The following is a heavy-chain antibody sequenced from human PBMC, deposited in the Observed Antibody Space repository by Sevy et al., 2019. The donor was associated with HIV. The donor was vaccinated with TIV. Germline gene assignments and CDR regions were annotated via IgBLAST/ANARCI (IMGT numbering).Heavy chain of an antibody. V-gene: IGHV3-23*01. CDR3: AKISMVRGVIFDY. CDR1: GFTISRYA. CDR2: ISGSGGST. J-gene: IGHJ4*02. Sequence: GGSLRLSCAASGFTISRYAMSWVRQAPGKGLEWVSAISGSGGSTYYADSVKGRFTISRDNSKNTLYLQMNSLRAEDTAVYYCAKISMVRGVIFDYWGQGTLVTVSS. D-gene: IGHD3-10*01.